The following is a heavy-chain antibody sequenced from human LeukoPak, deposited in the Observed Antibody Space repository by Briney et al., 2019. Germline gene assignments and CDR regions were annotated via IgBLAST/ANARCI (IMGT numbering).Heavy chain of an antibody. CDR1: GGSISSYY. J-gene: IGHJ4*02. D-gene: IGHD5-12*01. CDR3: ARHADIVATNLLDY. V-gene: IGHV4-59*08. CDR2: IYYSGST. Sequence: SETLPLTCTVSGGSISSYYWSWIRQPPGKGLEWIGYIYYSGSTNYNPSLKSRVTISVDTSKNQFSLKLSSVTAADTAVYYCARHADIVATNLLDYWGQGTLVTVSS.